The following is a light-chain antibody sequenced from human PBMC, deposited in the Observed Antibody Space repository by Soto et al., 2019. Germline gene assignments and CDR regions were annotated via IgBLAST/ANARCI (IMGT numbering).Light chain of an antibody. CDR3: GTSDNSLRAVV. V-gene: IGLV1-51*01. Sequence: QSVLTQPPSVSAAPGQKVTISCSGTSSNIGSNYVSWYQQLPGTAPKFLIYDNNKRPSGIPDRFSGSKSGTSATLGITGLQTGDEADYKCGTSDNSLRAVVFGVGTTVPVL. CDR1: SSNIGSNY. J-gene: IGLJ2*01. CDR2: DNN.